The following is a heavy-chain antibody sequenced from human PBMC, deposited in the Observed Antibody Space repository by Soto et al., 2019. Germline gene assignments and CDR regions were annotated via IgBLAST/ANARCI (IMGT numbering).Heavy chain of an antibody. Sequence: SGPTLVNPTQTLTLTCTFSGFSLNSRGLGVAWIRQPPGKALEWLALIYWNDDKRYSPSLKSRLTITKDTSKNQVVLTLTNVDPMDTATYFCAHRPSSGRDYWGQGTMVTVSS. CDR2: IYWNDDK. CDR3: AHRPSSGRDY. V-gene: IGHV2-5*01. CDR1: GFSLNSRGLG. J-gene: IGHJ4*02.